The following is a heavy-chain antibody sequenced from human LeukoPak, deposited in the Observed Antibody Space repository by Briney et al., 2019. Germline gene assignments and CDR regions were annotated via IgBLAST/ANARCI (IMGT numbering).Heavy chain of an antibody. D-gene: IGHD6-19*01. Sequence: PGGSLRLSCAASGFTFSSYSMNWVRQAPGKGLEWVSSISSSSSYIYYADSVKGRFTISRDNAKNSLYLQMNGLRAEDTAVYYRARGGSGWPIDYWGQGTLVTVSS. J-gene: IGHJ4*02. CDR2: ISSSSSYI. CDR3: ARGGSGWPIDY. CDR1: GFTFSSYS. V-gene: IGHV3-21*01.